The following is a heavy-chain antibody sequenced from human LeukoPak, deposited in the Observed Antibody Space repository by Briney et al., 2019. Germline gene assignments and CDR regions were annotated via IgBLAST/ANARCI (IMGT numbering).Heavy chain of an antibody. CDR1: GFTFSNAW. J-gene: IGHJ5*02. CDR2: IRSNSDGGTI. D-gene: IGHD3-22*01. Sequence: GGSLRLSCATSGFTFSNAWMNWVRRAPGKGLEWVGRIRSNSDGGTIDYAAPVKGRFTLSRDDSKTTLYLQMNSLQTEDTAVYYCATDFYDSTWGQGTLVTVSS. V-gene: IGHV3-15*07. CDR3: ATDFYDST.